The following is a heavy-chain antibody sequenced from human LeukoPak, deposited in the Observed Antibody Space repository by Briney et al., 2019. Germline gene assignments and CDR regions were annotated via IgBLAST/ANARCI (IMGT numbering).Heavy chain of an antibody. D-gene: IGHD2-2*01. CDR1: GASISSSNW. V-gene: IGHV4-4*02. Sequence: SETLSLTGAVSGASISSSNWWSWVRQPPGKGLEWIGKIFHSGSTNYNPSLKSRVTISVDKSKNQFSLKLSSVTAADTAVYYCARGGFDIVVVPAANGDNWFDPWGQGTLVTVSS. CDR3: ARGGFDIVVVPAANGDNWFDP. CDR2: IFHSGST. J-gene: IGHJ5*02.